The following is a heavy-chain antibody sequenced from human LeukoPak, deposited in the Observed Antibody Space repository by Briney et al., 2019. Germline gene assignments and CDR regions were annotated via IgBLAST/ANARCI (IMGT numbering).Heavy chain of an antibody. CDR3: AKDPDCTGGYRYSGFFDN. J-gene: IGHJ4*02. CDR1: GFTFDDFT. D-gene: IGHD2-8*02. CDR2: ITWDGDTT. V-gene: IGHV3-43*01. Sequence: GGSLRLSCAASGFTFDDFTMHWVRQAPGKGLEWVSLITWDGDTTYYADSVKGRFTISRDNAKNSLYLEMNSLRTEDTALYYCAKDPDCTGGYRYSGFFDNWGQGTLVTVSS.